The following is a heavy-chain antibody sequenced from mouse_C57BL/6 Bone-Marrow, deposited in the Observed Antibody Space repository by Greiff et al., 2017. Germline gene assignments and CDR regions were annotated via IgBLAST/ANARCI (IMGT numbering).Heavy chain of an antibody. Sequence: DVKLQESGGGLVQPGGSLSLSCAASGFTFTDYYMSWVRQPPGKALEWLGFIRNKANGYTTEYSASVKGRFTISRDNSQSILYLQMNALRAEDSATYYCASLYGSRGNYAMDYWGQGTSVTVSS. CDR3: ASLYGSRGNYAMDY. J-gene: IGHJ4*01. CDR1: GFTFTDYY. CDR2: IRNKANGYTT. D-gene: IGHD1-1*01. V-gene: IGHV7-3*01.